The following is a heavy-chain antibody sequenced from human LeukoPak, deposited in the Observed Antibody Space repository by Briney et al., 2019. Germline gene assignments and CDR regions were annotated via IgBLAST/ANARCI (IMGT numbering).Heavy chain of an antibody. Sequence: ASVKVSCKASGYTFTSYGISWVRQAPGQGLEWMGWISAYNGNTNYAQKLQGRVTMTTDTSTSTAYTELRSLGSDAAAVYYCARADGTTGTTNGWFDPSGQRTLVTVSS. V-gene: IGHV1-18*01. D-gene: IGHD1-1*01. CDR1: GYTFTSYG. J-gene: IGHJ5*01. CDR3: ARADGTTGTTNGWFDP. CDR2: ISAYNGNT.